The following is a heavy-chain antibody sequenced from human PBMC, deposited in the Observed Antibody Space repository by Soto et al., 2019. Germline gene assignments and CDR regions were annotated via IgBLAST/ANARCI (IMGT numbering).Heavy chain of an antibody. CDR1: GGSISSGDYY. J-gene: IGHJ4*02. V-gene: IGHV4-30-4*01. CDR2: IYYSGST. CDR3: ARASSGGYYDEAPYYFYY. D-gene: IGHD3-22*01. Sequence: SETLSLTCTVSGGSISSGDYYWCWIRQPPGKGLEWIGYIYYSGSTYYNPSLKSRVTISVDTSKNQFSLKLSSVTAADTAVYYCARASSGGYYDEAPYYFYYRGQRTLVTVS.